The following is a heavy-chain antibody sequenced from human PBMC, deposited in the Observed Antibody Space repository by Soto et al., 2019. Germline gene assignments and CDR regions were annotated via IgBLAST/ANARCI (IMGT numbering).Heavy chain of an antibody. D-gene: IGHD5-12*01. J-gene: IGHJ4*02. CDR2: ISYDGSNK. CDR1: GFTFSSYG. CDR3: AKSKGPRGSHFDY. V-gene: IGHV3-30*18. Sequence: GGSLRLSCAASGFTFSSYGMHWVRQAPGKGLEWVAVISYDGSNKYYADSVKGRFTISRDNSKNTLYLQMSSLRAEDTAVYYCAKSKGPRGSHFDYWGQGTLVTVSS.